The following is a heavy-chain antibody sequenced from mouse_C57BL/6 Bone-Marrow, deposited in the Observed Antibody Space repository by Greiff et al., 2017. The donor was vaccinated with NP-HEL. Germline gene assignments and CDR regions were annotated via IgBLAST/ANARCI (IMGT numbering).Heavy chain of an antibody. Sequence: QVQLQQSGAELVKPGASVKLSCKASGYTFTEYTIHWVKQRSGQGLEWIGWFYPGSGSIKYNEKFKDKATLTADKSSSTVYMELSRLTSEDSAVYFCARHEMVYDYPSVWYFDVWGTGTTVTVSS. D-gene: IGHD2-4*01. CDR2: FYPGSGSI. V-gene: IGHV1-62-2*01. CDR1: GYTFTEYT. CDR3: ARHEMVYDYPSVWYFDV. J-gene: IGHJ1*03.